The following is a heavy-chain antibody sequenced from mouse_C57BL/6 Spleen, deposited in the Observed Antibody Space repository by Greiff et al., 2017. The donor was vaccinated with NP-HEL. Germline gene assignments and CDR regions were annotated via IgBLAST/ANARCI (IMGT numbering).Heavy chain of an antibody. J-gene: IGHJ3*01. CDR2: IDPSDSYT. D-gene: IGHD3-2*02. CDR3: ARGGAAQAPFDY. V-gene: IGHV1-69*01. Sequence: VQLQQPGAELVMPGASVKLSCKASGYTFTSYWMHWVKQRPGQGLEWIGEIDPSDSYTNYNQKFKGKSTLTVDKSSSTAYMQLSSLTSEDSAVYYCARGGAAQAPFDYWGQGTLVTVSA. CDR1: GYTFTSYW.